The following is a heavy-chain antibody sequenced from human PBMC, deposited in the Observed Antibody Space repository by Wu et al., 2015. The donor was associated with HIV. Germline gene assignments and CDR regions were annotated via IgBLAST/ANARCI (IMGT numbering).Heavy chain of an antibody. Sequence: QVQLVQSGAEVKKPGSSVKVSCKASGGTFSSYAISWVRQAPGQGLEWMGGIIPIFGTANYAQKFQGRVTITADESTSTAYMEVNNLTSEDTAVYYCARGLRDILTGYYSAFEYWGQGSLVTVS. V-gene: IGHV1-69*12. J-gene: IGHJ4*02. D-gene: IGHD3-9*01. CDR2: IIPIFGTA. CDR1: GGTFSSYA. CDR3: ARGLRDILTGYYSAFEY.